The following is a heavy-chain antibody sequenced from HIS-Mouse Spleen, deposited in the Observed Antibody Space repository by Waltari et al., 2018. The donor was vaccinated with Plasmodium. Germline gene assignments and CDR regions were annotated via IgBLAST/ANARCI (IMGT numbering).Heavy chain of an antibody. CDR2: IISSSSNL. D-gene: IGHD3-9*01. CDR3: AREDILTGYYNDYWYVDL. J-gene: IGHJ2*01. Sequence: LVESGGGLVKPGGSLRLSCAASGFTFSSYSMNWVRQAPGQGLEWVSSIISSSSNLYYADSVKGRVTLSRDNAKNSLYLQMNSLRGEDTAVYYCAREDILTGYYNDYWYVDLWGRGTLVTVTS. V-gene: IGHV3-21*01. CDR1: GFTFSSYS.